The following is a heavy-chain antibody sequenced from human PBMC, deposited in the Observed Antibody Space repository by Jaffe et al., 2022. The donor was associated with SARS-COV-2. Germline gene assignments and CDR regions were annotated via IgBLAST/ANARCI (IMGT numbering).Heavy chain of an antibody. V-gene: IGHV4-34*01. J-gene: IGHJ4*02. CDR3: ARGLGSSPVGGH. CDR2: INHSGST. CDR1: GGSFSGYY. Sequence: QVQLQQWGAGLLKPSETLSLTCAVYGGSFSGYYWSWIRQPPGKGLEWIGEINHSGSTNYNPSLKSRVTISVDTSKNQFSLKLSSVTAADTAVYYCARGLGSSPVGGHWGQGTLVTVSS. D-gene: IGHD2-2*01.